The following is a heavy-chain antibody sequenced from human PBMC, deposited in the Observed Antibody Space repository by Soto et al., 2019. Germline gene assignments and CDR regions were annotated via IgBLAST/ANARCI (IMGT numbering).Heavy chain of an antibody. J-gene: IGHJ4*02. CDR2: VSGIGYNT. Sequence: PGGSLRLSCAASGFTFSNYAMSWVRQAPGKGLEWVSGVSGIGYNTYYADSVKGRFTVSRDNSKNTLYLQVNSLRAEDTAVYYCAKCTAMLYDLFDSWGPGTLVTVSS. D-gene: IGHD2-8*01. V-gene: IGHV3-23*01. CDR3: AKCTAMLYDLFDS. CDR1: GFTFSNYA.